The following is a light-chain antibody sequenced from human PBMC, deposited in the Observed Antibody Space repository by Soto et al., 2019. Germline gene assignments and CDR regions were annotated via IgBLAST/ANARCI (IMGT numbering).Light chain of an antibody. Sequence: DVQITQSPSSLSASVGDSVPITCQASQGVKKYVNWYQQKPGEAPKLLVYDASTLEVGVPARFSGSGSGTHFTFTIASLQREDFATYFCHQYEDLPLPFAGGTKVDIK. CDR1: QGVKKY. J-gene: IGKJ4*01. CDR3: HQYEDLPLP. CDR2: DAS. V-gene: IGKV1-33*01.